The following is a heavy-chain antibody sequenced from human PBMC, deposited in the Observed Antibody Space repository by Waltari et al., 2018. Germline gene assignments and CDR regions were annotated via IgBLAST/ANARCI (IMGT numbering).Heavy chain of an antibody. V-gene: IGHV4-4*07. CDR1: GGSISSYY. D-gene: IGHD6-6*01. J-gene: IGHJ4*02. CDR3: ASIAALGPMGAFDY. Sequence: QVQLQESGPGLVKPSETLSLTCTVSGGSISSYYWSWIRQPAGKGLEWIGRIYTSGSTNYNPSLKSRVTMSVDTSKNQFSLKLSSVTAADTAVYYCASIAALGPMGAFDYWGQGTLVTVSS. CDR2: IYTSGST.